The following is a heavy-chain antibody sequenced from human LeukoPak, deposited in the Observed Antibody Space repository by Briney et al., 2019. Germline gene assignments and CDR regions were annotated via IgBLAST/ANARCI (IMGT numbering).Heavy chain of an antibody. D-gene: IGHD2-8*01. CDR2: ISSSSSYI. Sequence: KTGGSLRLSCAASGFTFSSYTMNWVRQAPGKGLEWVSSISSSSSYIYYADSVKGRFTISRDNSKNTLYLQMNSLRAEDTAVYYCANGYCTNGVCYPYYYYYMDVWGKGTTVTVSS. CDR3: ANGYCTNGVCYPYYYYYMDV. CDR1: GFTFSSYT. V-gene: IGHV3-21*01. J-gene: IGHJ6*03.